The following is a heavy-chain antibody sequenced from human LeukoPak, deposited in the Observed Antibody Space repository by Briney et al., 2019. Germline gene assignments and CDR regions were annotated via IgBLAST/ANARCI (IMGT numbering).Heavy chain of an antibody. CDR1: GGSISSYY. V-gene: IGHV4-59*08. J-gene: IGHJ5*02. CDR2: IYYSGST. CDR3: ARHYGTYYDFWSGSGVNWFDP. Sequence: PSETLSLTCTVSGGSISSYYWSWIRQPPGKGLEWIGYIYYSGSTNYNPSLKSRVTISVDTSKNQFSLKLSSVTAADTAVYYCARHYGTYYDFWSGSGVNWFDPWGQGTLVTVSS. D-gene: IGHD3-3*01.